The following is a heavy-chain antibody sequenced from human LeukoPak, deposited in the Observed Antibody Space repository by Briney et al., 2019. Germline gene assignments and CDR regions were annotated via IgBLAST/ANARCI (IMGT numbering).Heavy chain of an antibody. CDR2: IHYSGTT. CDR1: GGSIRSNTNYWGWNSSNY. Sequence: SETLSLTCTVSGGSIRSNTNYWGWNSSNYWGWIRQPPGKGLEWIGSIHYSGTTYNPSLQSRLTISVDASKNQFSLKVTSVTATDTALYYCARQRDTASVGAFDIWGQGTMVTVSS. J-gene: IGHJ3*02. D-gene: IGHD5-18*01. V-gene: IGHV4-39*01. CDR3: ARQRDTASVGAFDI.